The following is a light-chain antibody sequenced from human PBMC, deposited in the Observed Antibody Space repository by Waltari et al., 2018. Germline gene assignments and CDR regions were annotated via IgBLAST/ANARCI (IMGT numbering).Light chain of an antibody. V-gene: IGKV1-39*01. Sequence: DIQMTHSPSSLSASVGDRVTITCRASQSFGSYLNWYQQKPGKAPKLLIYAASSLQSGVPSRFSGSGSGTVFTLTISNLQPEDFATYYCQQSYSSPYTFGQGTKLEIK. CDR1: QSFGSY. CDR2: AAS. CDR3: QQSYSSPYT. J-gene: IGKJ2*01.